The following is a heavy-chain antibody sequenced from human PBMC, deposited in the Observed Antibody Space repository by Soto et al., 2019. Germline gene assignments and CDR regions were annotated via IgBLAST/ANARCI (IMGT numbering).Heavy chain of an antibody. D-gene: IGHD1-26*01. CDR3: AFSWSSDRAQYIIDG. V-gene: IGHV1-69*05. CDR2: IIAFFGKT. CDR1: GCTFSSYA. J-gene: IGHJ6*02. Sequence: SVKVSCKASGCTFSSYAISWVRQAPGQGLEWMGGIIAFFGKTNYAQKLQGRVTMTTDKSTSTAYMELSNLRSDDTAVYYCAFSWSSDRAQYIIDGWGQGTMVTVSS.